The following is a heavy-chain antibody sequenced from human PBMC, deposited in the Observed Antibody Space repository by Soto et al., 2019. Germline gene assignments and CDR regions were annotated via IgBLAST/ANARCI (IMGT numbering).Heavy chain of an antibody. D-gene: IGHD2-21*02. V-gene: IGHV1-2*04. J-gene: IGHJ5*02. CDR2: INPNSGGT. CDR3: AREGIRVVVTAKFFGRRGNWFDP. Sequence: VASVKVSCKASGYTFTGYYMHWVRQAPGQGLEWMGWINPNSGGTNYAQKFQGWVTMTRDTSISTAYMELSRLRSDDTAVYYCAREGIRVVVTAKFFGRRGNWFDPWGQGTLVTVSS. CDR1: GYTFTGYY.